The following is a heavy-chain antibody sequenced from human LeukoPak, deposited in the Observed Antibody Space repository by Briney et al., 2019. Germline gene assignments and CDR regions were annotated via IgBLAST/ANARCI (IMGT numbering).Heavy chain of an antibody. CDR3: ARVPPYSSGWNYGMDV. V-gene: IGHV1-58*02. CDR2: IVVGSGDT. Sequence: SVKVSCKASGFTFSSSAMQWVRQARGQRLEWIGWIVVGSGDTNYAQKFQGRVTITADKSTSTAYMELSSLRSEDTAVYYCARVPPYSSGWNYGMDVWGQGTTVTVSS. J-gene: IGHJ6*02. D-gene: IGHD6-19*01. CDR1: GFTFSSSA.